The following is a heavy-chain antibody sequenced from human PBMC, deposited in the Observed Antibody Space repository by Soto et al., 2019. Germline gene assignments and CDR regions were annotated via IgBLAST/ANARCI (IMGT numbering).Heavy chain of an antibody. CDR2: INHSGST. CDR1: DGSFSGFD. J-gene: IGHJ3*02. CDR3: ARDVRRLARRSGKYYTAFEI. V-gene: IGHV4-34*01. D-gene: IGHD1-26*01. Sequence: PSATLSHTWAVYDGSFSGFDWRWIRQPPGKGLEWIGEINHSGSTNYNPSLKSRVTISVDTSKNQFSLKVSSVTAADTAVYYCARDVRRLARRSGKYYTAFEIWGQGTVVTVSS.